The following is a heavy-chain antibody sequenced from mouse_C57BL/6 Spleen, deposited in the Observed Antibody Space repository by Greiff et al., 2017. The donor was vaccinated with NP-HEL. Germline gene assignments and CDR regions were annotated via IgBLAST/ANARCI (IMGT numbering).Heavy chain of an antibody. CDR3: ARSGDYYGDYYAMDY. V-gene: IGHV1-72*01. CDR2: IDPNSGGT. J-gene: IGHJ4*01. Sequence: QVQLKQPGAELVKPGASVKLSCKASGYTFTSYWMHWVKQRPGRGLEWIGRIDPNSGGTKYNEKFKSKATLTVDKPSSTAYMQLSSLTSEDSAVYYCARSGDYYGDYYAMDYWGQGTSVTVSS. CDR1: GYTFTSYW. D-gene: IGHD1-1*01.